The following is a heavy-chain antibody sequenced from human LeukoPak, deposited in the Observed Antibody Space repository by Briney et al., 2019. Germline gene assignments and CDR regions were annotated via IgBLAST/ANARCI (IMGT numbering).Heavy chain of an antibody. Sequence: GGSLRLSCAASGFTFSSYWMSWVRQAPGKGLEWVANIKQDGSEKYYVDSVKGRFTISRDNAKNSLYLQMNSLRAEDTAVYYCARDGYSYASDYWGLGALVTVSA. J-gene: IGHJ4*02. D-gene: IGHD2-2*01. CDR3: ARDGYSYASDY. CDR2: IKQDGSEK. V-gene: IGHV3-7*01. CDR1: GFTFSSYW.